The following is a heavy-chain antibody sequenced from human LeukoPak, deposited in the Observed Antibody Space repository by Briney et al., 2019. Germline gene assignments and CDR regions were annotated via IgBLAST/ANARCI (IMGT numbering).Heavy chain of an antibody. Sequence: GGSLRLSCAASGFTFSSYGMHWVRQPPAKGLEGGAVIWYDGSNKYYADSVKGRFTISRDNSKNTLYLQMNSLRAEDTAVYYCARARYSSSWPIPDYWGQGTLVTVSS. V-gene: IGHV3-33*01. CDR2: IWYDGSNK. D-gene: IGHD6-13*01. CDR1: GFTFSSYG. CDR3: ARARYSSSWPIPDY. J-gene: IGHJ4*02.